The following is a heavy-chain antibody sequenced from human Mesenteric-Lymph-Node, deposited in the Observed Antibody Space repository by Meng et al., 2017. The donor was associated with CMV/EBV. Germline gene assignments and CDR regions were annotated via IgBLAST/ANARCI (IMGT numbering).Heavy chain of an antibody. Sequence: GESLKISCAASGLIVSSAYMIWVRQGPGKGLEWVSIIFSDGRTYYADSVRGRFTISRDNSKNTLYLQMNSLRAEDTAVYYCVRARRFGPLDSWGQGTLVTVSS. V-gene: IGHV3-53*01. CDR3: VRARRFGPLDS. D-gene: IGHD3-10*01. J-gene: IGHJ4*02. CDR1: GLIVSSAY. CDR2: IFSDGRT.